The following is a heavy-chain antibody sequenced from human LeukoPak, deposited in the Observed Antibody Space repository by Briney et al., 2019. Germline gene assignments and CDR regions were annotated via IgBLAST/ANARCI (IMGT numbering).Heavy chain of an antibody. J-gene: IGHJ5*02. Sequence: GGSLRLSCAASGFTFSSYSMNWVRQAPGKGLEWVSYISSSSSTIYYADSVKGRFTISRDNVKNSLYLQMNSLRAEDTSVYYCARGGSVVVPFTHWFDPWGQGTLVTVSS. V-gene: IGHV3-48*01. CDR2: ISSSSSTI. D-gene: IGHD2-15*01. CDR3: ARGGSVVVPFTHWFDP. CDR1: GFTFSSYS.